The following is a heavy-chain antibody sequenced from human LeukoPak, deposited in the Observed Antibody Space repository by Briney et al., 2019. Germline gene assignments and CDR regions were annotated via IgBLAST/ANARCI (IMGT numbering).Heavy chain of an antibody. CDR1: GGTFSSYA. Sequence: ASVKVSCKASGGTFSSYAISWVRQASGQGLEWMGGIIPIFGTANYAQKFQGRVTITADESTSTAYMELSSLRSEDTAVYYCARDLGEPAPAPYGGNTWFDPWGQGTLVTVSS. D-gene: IGHD4-23*01. V-gene: IGHV1-69*13. J-gene: IGHJ5*02. CDR2: IIPIFGTA. CDR3: ARDLGEPAPAPYGGNTWFDP.